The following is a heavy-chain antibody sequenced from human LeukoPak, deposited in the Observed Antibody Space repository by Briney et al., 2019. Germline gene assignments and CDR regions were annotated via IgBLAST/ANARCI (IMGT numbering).Heavy chain of an antibody. CDR3: GRLLSGYGKMAHGDY. V-gene: IGHV3-7*01. CDR2: IKQDGSEK. J-gene: IGHJ4*02. D-gene: IGHD3-3*01. Sequence: GGSLRLSCAASGFTFSSYWMSWVRQAPGKGLEWVANIKQDGSEKYYVDSVKGRFTISRDNAKNSLYLQMNSLRADDTAVYYCGRLLSGYGKMAHGDYWGQGTLVTVSS. CDR1: GFTFSSYW.